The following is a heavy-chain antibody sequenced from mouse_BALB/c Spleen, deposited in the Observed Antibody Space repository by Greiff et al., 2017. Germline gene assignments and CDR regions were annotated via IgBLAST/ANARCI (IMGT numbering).Heavy chain of an antibody. V-gene: IGHV1-87*01. D-gene: IGHD3-1*01. CDR3: ARSGARYAMDY. CDR1: GYTFTSYW. J-gene: IGHJ4*01. CDR2: IYPGDGDT. Sequence: VQLQESGAELARPGASVKLSCKASGYTFTSYWMQWVKQRPGQGLEWIGAIYPGDGDTRYTQKFKGKATLTADKSSSTAYMQLSSLASEDSAVYYCARSGARYAMDYWGQGTSVTVSS.